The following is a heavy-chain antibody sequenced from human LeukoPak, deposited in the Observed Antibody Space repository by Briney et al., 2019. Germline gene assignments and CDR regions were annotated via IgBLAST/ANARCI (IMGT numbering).Heavy chain of an antibody. CDR2: INPNSGGT. J-gene: IGHJ3*02. V-gene: IGHV1-2*02. CDR3: ARAADSMVQGANDAFDI. D-gene: IGHD3-10*01. Sequence: ASVKVSCKASGYTFTGYYMHWVRQAPGQGLEWMGWINPNSGGTNYAQKFQGGVTMTRDTSISTAYMELSRLRSDDTAVYYCARAADSMVQGANDAFDIWGQGTMVTVSS. CDR1: GYTFTGYY.